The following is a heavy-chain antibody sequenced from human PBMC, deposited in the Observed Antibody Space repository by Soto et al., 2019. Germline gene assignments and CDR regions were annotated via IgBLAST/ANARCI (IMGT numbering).Heavy chain of an antibody. CDR1: GFTFSSYA. CDR2: ISGSGGST. V-gene: IGHV3-23*01. Sequence: GGSLRLSCAASGFTFSSYAMSWVRQAPGKGLEWVSAISGSGGSTYYADSVKGRFTISRDNSKNTRYLQMNSLRAEDTAVYYCAKAVYSGSYYPQHGMDVWGQGTTVTVSS. J-gene: IGHJ6*02. D-gene: IGHD1-26*01. CDR3: AKAVYSGSYYPQHGMDV.